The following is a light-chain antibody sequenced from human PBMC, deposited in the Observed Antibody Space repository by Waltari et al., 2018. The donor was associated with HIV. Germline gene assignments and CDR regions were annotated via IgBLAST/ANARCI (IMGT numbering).Light chain of an antibody. V-gene: IGKV1-9*01. Sequence: DIQLTQSPSFLSASVGDRVIITCRASQGIGTYLAWYQQKPGKAPEFLIYGASTLQSGVPSRFSGGGSGPEFTLTISSLQPEDSATYFCQQVNTYPLTFGPGTKVDIK. CDR3: QQVNTYPLT. J-gene: IGKJ3*01. CDR2: GAS. CDR1: QGIGTY.